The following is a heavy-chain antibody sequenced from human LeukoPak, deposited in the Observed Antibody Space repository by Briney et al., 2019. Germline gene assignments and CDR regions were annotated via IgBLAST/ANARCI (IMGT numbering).Heavy chain of an antibody. Sequence: PGGSLRLSCSASGFTFSSYAMHWVRQAPGKGLEYISAISSNGGSADYTDSVKGRFTISRDNSKNTLYLQMSSLRPEDTAVYYCVKSLPHDLPYCGGDCYSGGGAFDFWGQATMVTVSS. D-gene: IGHD2-21*02. CDR3: VKSLPHDLPYCGGDCYSGGGAFDF. CDR2: ISSNGGSA. V-gene: IGHV3-64D*09. CDR1: GFTFSSYA. J-gene: IGHJ3*01.